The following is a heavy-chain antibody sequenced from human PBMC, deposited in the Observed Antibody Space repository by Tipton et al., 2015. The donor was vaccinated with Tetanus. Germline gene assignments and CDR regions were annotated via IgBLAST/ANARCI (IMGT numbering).Heavy chain of an antibody. CDR2: IYYSGNT. J-gene: IGHJ3*02. CDR3: ATEGGSGSSDAFDI. D-gene: IGHD1-26*01. Sequence: LRLSCTVSGGSISSYYWSWIRQPPGKGLEWIGYIYYSGNTNYNPSLKSRVTISVDTSKNQFSLKLSSVTAADTAVYYCATEGGSGSSDAFDIWGQGTMVTVSS. CDR1: GGSISSYY. V-gene: IGHV4-59*01.